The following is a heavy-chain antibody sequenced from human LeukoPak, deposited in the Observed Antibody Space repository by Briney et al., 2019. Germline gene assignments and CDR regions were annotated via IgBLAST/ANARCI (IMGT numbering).Heavy chain of an antibody. D-gene: IGHD3-22*01. V-gene: IGHV3-21*01. CDR1: GFTFSSYS. Sequence: GGSLRLSCAASGFTFSSYSMNWVRQAPGKGLEWVSSISSSSSYIYHADSVKGRFTISRDNAKNSLYLQMNSLRAEDTAVYYCALRYYYDSSGYWGLFDYWGQGTLVTVSS. CDR2: ISSSSSYI. J-gene: IGHJ4*02. CDR3: ALRYYYDSSGYWGLFDY.